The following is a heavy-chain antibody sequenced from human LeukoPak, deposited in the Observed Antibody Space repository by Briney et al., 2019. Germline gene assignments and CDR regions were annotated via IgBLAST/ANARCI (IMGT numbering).Heavy chain of an antibody. CDR2: IRGSGGST. V-gene: IGHV3-23*01. D-gene: IGHD2-2*01. Sequence: PGGSLRLSCAASGFTFSSYALSWVRQAPGKGLEWVSAIRGSGGSTYYADSVKGRFTISRDNSKNTLFLQMNSLRAEDTAVYYCAKGYCRSASCVNDYWGQGTLVTVSS. CDR1: GFTFSSYA. CDR3: AKGYCRSASCVNDY. J-gene: IGHJ4*02.